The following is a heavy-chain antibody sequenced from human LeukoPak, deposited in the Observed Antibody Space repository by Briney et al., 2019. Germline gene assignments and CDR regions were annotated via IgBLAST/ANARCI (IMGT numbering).Heavy chain of an antibody. D-gene: IGHD3-22*01. J-gene: IGHJ4*02. CDR3: ARSQYYDSSGYYVFYFDY. CDR2: IYYSGST. CDR1: GGSVSSGSYY. Sequence: SETLSLTCTVSGGSVSSGSYYWSWIRQPPGKGLEWIGYIYYSGSTNYNPSLKSRVTISVDTSNNQFSLKLSSVTAADTAVYYCARSQYYDSSGYYVFYFDYWGQGTLVTVSS. V-gene: IGHV4-61*01.